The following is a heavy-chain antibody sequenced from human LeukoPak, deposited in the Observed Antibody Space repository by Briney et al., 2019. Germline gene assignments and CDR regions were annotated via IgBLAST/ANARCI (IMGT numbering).Heavy chain of an antibody. J-gene: IGHJ4*02. CDR2: ISSSGSTI. Sequence: GGSLRLSCAASGFTFSDYYVSWIRQAPGKGLELVSYISSSGSTIYYADSVNGRFTISRDNAKNSLYLQMNSLRAEDTAVYYCARDVLSFLGSRIAAAFWGQGTLVTVSS. V-gene: IGHV3-11*01. D-gene: IGHD6-13*01. CDR3: ARDVLSFLGSRIAAAF. CDR1: GFTFSDYY.